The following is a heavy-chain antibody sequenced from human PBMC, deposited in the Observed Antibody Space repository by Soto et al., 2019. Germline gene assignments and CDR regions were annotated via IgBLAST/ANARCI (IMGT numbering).Heavy chain of an antibody. V-gene: IGHV4-30-4*01. J-gene: IGHJ6*02. CDR3: ARDSPTPSGGMDV. CDR2: IYYSAST. Sequence: SETLSLTCTVSGGSISSPDHHWTWIRQSPWKGLEWIGAIYYSASTYYNPSLMSRLRISVDTSKNQFSLRLTSVTAADTAVYYCARDSPTPSGGMDVWGQGXTVTVYS. CDR1: GGSISSPDHH.